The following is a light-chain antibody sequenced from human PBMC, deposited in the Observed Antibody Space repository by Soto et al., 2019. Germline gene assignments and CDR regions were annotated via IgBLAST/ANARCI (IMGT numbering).Light chain of an antibody. J-gene: IGKJ5*01. Sequence: DIQMTQSPSTLSASVGDRVTITCRASQSISSWLAWYQQRPGKAPKVLIYDASSLESGVPSRFSGSGSATEFTLTISSLQPDDFATYYCQQYDSYSWTFGQGTRLEIK. CDR3: QQYDSYSWT. CDR2: DAS. V-gene: IGKV1-5*01. CDR1: QSISSW.